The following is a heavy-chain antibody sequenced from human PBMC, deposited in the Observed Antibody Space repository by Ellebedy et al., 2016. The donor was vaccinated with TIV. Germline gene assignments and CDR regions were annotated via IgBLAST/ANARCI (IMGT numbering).Heavy chain of an antibody. J-gene: IGHJ6*02. V-gene: IGHV3-53*01. CDR3: ARVCSVGSSCAYAMDV. Sequence: GESLKISCAASGFSVSGYSFNWVRQAPGKGLEWVSLIYSGGSAFYAESVKGRFTISRDNSKEPLYLGMNSLRVEDTAVYFCARVCSVGSSCAYAMDVWGHGTTVTVSS. D-gene: IGHD2-15*01. CDR1: GFSVSGYS. CDR2: IYSGGSA.